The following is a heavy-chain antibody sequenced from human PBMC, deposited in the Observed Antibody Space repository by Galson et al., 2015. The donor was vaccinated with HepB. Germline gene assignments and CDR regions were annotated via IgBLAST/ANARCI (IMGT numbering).Heavy chain of an antibody. CDR1: GFTFSSYA. CDR2: ISGSGGST. V-gene: IGHV3-23*01. D-gene: IGHD6-19*01. J-gene: IGHJ3*02. Sequence: SLRLSCAASGFTFSSYAMSWVRQAPGKGLEWVSAISGSGGSTYYADSVKGRFTISRDNSKNTLYLQMNSLRAEDTAVYYCAKDLTGLAVAAPRVAFDIWGQGTMVTVSS. CDR3: AKDLTGLAVAAPRVAFDI.